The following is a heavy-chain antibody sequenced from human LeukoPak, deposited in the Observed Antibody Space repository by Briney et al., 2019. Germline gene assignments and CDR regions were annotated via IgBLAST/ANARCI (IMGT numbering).Heavy chain of an antibody. J-gene: IGHJ6*02. D-gene: IGHD3-3*01. CDR2: MNPNSGNT. CDR1: GHTFTSYD. CDR3: ARGPGYDFWSGYYTPTYYYYGMDV. Sequence: ASVKVSCKASGHTFTSYDINWVRQATGQGREGMGWMNPNSGNTGYAQKFQGRVTLTRNTSISTAYMELSSLRSEDTAVYYCARGPGYDFWSGYYTPTYYYYGMDVWGQGTTVTVSS. V-gene: IGHV1-8*01.